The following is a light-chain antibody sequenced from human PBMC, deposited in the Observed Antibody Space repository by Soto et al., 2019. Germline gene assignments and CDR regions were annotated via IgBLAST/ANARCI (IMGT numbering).Light chain of an antibody. CDR1: SSNTGNNF. J-gene: IGLJ2*01. CDR2: DND. CDR3: ATWDSSLIAGV. Sequence: QSVLTQPPSVSAAPGQEVTISCSGSSSNTGNNFVSWYQHLPGTAPKLLIYDNDKRPSGIPDRLSGTKSGTSATLGITGLQTGDEAHYYCATWDSSLIAGVFGGGTKVTVL. V-gene: IGLV1-51*01.